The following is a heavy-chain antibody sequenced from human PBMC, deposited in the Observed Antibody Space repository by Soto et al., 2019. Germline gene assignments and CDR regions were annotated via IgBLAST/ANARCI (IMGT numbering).Heavy chain of an antibody. Sequence: ESVKISFKGSGYSFTSYWISWVGQIPGKGLEWMGRIDPSDSYTNYSPSFQGHVTISADKSISTAYLQWSSLKASDTAMYYCARHPPRYDHVSWFDPWGQGTLVTVSS. CDR2: IDPSDSYT. D-gene: IGHD3-16*01. CDR1: GYSFTSYW. V-gene: IGHV5-10-1*01. J-gene: IGHJ5*02. CDR3: ARHPPRYDHVSWFDP.